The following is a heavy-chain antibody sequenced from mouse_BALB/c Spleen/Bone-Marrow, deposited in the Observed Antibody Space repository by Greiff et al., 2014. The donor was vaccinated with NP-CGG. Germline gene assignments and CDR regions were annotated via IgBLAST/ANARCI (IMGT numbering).Heavy chain of an antibody. J-gene: IGHJ3*01. CDR2: ISYSGFT. CDR1: GYSITSDYA. V-gene: IGHV3-2*02. CDR3: SRDYRYDTWFSY. D-gene: IGHD2-14*01. Sequence: DVKLQESGPGLVKPSQSLSLTCTVTGYSITSDYAWNWIRQFPGNKLEWMGYISYSGFTSYNPSLKSRISITRDTSKNQFFLQLNSVTTEDTVTYYCSRDYRYDTWFSYWGQGTLVTVSA.